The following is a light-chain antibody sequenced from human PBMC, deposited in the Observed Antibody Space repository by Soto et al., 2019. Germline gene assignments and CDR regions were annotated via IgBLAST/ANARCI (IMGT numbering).Light chain of an antibody. CDR3: QQRSNWPPWT. CDR1: QSVSSY. CDR2: DAS. J-gene: IGKJ1*01. V-gene: IGKV3-11*01. Sequence: EIVLTQSPATLSLSPGERATLSCRASQSVSSYLAWYQQKPVQAPRLLIYDASNRATGIPARFSGSGSGTDFPLPLSSLEPEDFSVYYCQQRSNWPPWTFGQGTKVEIK.